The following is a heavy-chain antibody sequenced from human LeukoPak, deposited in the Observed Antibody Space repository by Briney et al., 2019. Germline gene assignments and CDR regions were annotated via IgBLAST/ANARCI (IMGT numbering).Heavy chain of an antibody. D-gene: IGHD5-18*01. CDR2: IKCSGSTI. CDR3: AGGEYSYGLSDY. CDR1: GFTFSDYY. Sequence: GGSLRLSCAASGFTFSDYYINWIRQAPEKGLEWVSYIKCSGSTIYYADSVKGRFTISRDNAKNSLELQMNNLRAEDTVVYYCAGGEYSYGLSDYWGQGSLVTVSS. J-gene: IGHJ4*02. V-gene: IGHV3-11*04.